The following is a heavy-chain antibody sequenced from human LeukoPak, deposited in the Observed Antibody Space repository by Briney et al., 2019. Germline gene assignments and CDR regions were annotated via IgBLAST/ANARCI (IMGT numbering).Heavy chain of an antibody. CDR1: GYTFTSYG. J-gene: IGHJ4*02. CDR2: ISAYNGNT. V-gene: IGHV1-18*01. D-gene: IGHD4-17*01. Sequence: GASVKVSCKASGYTFTSYGINWVRQAPGQGLEWMGWISAYNGNTNYAQKLQGRVTMTTDTSTSTAYMELRSLRSDDTAVYYCATREGRDYVSRGQFDYWGQGTLVTVSS. CDR3: ATREGRDYVSRGQFDY.